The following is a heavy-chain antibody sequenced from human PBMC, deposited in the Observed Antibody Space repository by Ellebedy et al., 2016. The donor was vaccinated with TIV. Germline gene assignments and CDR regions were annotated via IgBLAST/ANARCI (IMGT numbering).Heavy chain of an antibody. D-gene: IGHD3-10*01. CDR1: GFTFSDYY. CDR2: ISSRSRYT. V-gene: IGHV3-11*06. CDR3: ARGGAHGLGSKADY. Sequence: PGGSLRLSCAASGFTFSDYYMSWIRQAPGKGLEWLSYISSRSRYTNYADSVKGRFTISRDHAKNSLDLQMNSLRAEDTDVYYCARGGAHGLGSKADYWGQGTLVTVSS. J-gene: IGHJ4*02.